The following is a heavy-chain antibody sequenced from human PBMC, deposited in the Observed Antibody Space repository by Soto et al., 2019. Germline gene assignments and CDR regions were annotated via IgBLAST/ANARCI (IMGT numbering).Heavy chain of an antibody. CDR1: GFTFSDAW. D-gene: IGHD5-18*01. V-gene: IGHV3-15*01. CDR2: IKSKTDGGTT. CDR3: TTDRGRRAGYAQDY. J-gene: IGHJ4*02. Sequence: EVQLVESGGCLVKPGGSLRLSSAASGFTFSDAWMSWVRQAPGKGLEWVGRIKSKTDGGTTDYAAPAKGRFTISRDDSKDTLYLQMNSLKPDDTAVYYCTTDRGRRAGYAQDYWGQGTLVTVSS.